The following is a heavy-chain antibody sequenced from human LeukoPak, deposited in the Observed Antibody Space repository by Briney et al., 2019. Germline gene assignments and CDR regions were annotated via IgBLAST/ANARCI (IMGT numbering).Heavy chain of an antibody. CDR2: IKEDGSDK. Sequence: GGSLRLSCAASGFTFSNYWMSWVRQAPGKGLEWVAKIKEDGSDKYYVDSLKGRFTISRDNAKNSLYLQMNSLRAEDTAVYYCARVRGYFDYWGQGTLVTVSS. CDR1: GFTFSNYW. J-gene: IGHJ4*02. CDR3: ARVRGYFDY. V-gene: IGHV3-7*02. D-gene: IGHD3-10*01.